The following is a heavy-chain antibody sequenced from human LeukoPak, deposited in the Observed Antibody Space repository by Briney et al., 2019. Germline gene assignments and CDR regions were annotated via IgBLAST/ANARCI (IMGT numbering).Heavy chain of an antibody. D-gene: IGHD4-17*01. Sequence: GSSVKVSCKASGGTFSSYAISLVRQAPGQGLEGMGGIIPIFGTANYAQKFQGRVTITADESTSTAYMELSSLRSEDTAVYYCARARGVTTTHFDYWGQGTLVTVSS. V-gene: IGHV1-69*13. J-gene: IGHJ4*02. CDR2: IIPIFGTA. CDR1: GGTFSSYA. CDR3: ARARGVTTTHFDY.